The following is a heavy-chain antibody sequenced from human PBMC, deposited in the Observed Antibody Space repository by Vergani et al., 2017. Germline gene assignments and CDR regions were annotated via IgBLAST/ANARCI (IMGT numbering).Heavy chain of an antibody. Sequence: QVRLQESGPGLVKPSETLSLTCSVSGGSMSGYYWSWIRKPPGKELEWIGYMYNSGSTIYNPSLETRVTISGDTSKNQFSLKLNSVTAADTAVYYCGRVADFYCLGSRLLDLWGQGILVTVSS. V-gene: IGHV4-59*01. CDR2: MYNSGST. D-gene: IGHD3-10*01. J-gene: IGHJ5*02. CDR1: GGSMSGYY. CDR3: GRVADFYCLGSRLLDL.